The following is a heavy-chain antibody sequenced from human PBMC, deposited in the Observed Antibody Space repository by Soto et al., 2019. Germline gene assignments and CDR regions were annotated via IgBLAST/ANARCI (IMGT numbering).Heavy chain of an antibody. CDR3: ARGGITIFGGAFTNYCIDV. D-gene: IGHD3-3*01. V-gene: IGHV1-69*13. Sequence: GASVKVSCKASGGTFSSYAIIWMRQTPGEGLEWMGGIIPIFGTANYSKKFQGRVTITADGSTSTADMELSSLRSEDTAVYYWARGGITIFGGAFTNYCIDVWGQGTTVTVSS. CDR2: IIPIFGTA. J-gene: IGHJ6*02. CDR1: GGTFSSYA.